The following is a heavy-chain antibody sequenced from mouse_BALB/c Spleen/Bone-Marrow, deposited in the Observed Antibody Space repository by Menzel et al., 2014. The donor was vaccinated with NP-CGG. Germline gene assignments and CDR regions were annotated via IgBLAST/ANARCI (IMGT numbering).Heavy chain of an antibody. CDR2: IDPANGNT. Sequence: EVQLQQSGAELVKPGASVKLSCTASGFNIKDNYMHWVKQRPEQGLEWIGRIDPANGNTKYDPKFQGQATITADTSSNTTYLQHSSLTAEDTAVYYCARWEYYAMDYWGQGTSVTVTS. J-gene: IGHJ4*01. V-gene: IGHV14-3*02. CDR1: GFNIKDNY. CDR3: ARWEYYAMDY. D-gene: IGHD4-1*01.